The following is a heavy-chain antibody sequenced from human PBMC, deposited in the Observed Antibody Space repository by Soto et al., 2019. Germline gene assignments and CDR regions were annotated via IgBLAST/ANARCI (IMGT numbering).Heavy chain of an antibody. J-gene: IGHJ5*01. V-gene: IGHV3-23*01. D-gene: IGHD6-13*01. CDR1: GFTFSNYA. Sequence: EVQLLQSGGGLVQPGGPLRLSCAASGFTFSNYAMSWVRQAPGKGLECVSTINTNGVNRHYADSVKGRFSVSRDNSKNTLSLQMNSLRAEDTAVYYCTKDWQHDSWGQGTLVTVSS. CDR3: TKDWQHDS. CDR2: INTNGVNR.